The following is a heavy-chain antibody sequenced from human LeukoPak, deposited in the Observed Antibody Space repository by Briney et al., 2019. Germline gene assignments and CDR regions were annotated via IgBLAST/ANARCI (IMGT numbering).Heavy chain of an antibody. Sequence: PGGSLRLSCVALDFSFETYWMRWVRQAPGKGPQWVANINEDGTEKHYVGSVRGRFTISRDNAESSLHLQMNSLRPDDLGVYYCARGETMDVWGKGTMVTASS. CDR2: INEDGTEK. V-gene: IGHV3-7*01. CDR1: DFSFETYW. CDR3: ARGETMDV. D-gene: IGHD5-24*01. J-gene: IGHJ6*03.